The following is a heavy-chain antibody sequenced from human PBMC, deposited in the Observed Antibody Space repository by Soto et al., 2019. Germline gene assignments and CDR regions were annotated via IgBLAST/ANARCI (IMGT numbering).Heavy chain of an antibody. CDR1: GYDFNTNW. Sequence: GASLKISCRGSGYDFNTNWFGWVRQLPGRGLEWVGIMYPGDSDTRYNPSLQGHVTLSVDVTVSTAFLQWRSLETSDTGMYFCARLPRDCNKTSCYYADHWGQGTQVTVSS. J-gene: IGHJ4*02. CDR3: ARLPRDCNKTSCYYADH. D-gene: IGHD3-3*01. V-gene: IGHV5-51*01. CDR2: MYPGDSDT.